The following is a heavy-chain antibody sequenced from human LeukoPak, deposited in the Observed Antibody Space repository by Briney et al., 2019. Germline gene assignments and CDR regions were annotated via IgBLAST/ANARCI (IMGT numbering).Heavy chain of an antibody. V-gene: IGHV3-64*01. CDR3: ARASSGWYRPDAFDI. Sequence: PGGSLRLSCAASGFTFSSYAMHWVRQAPGKGLEYVSAISSNGGSTYYANSVKGRFTISRDNSKNTLYLQMGSLRAEDMAVYYCARASSGWYRPDAFDISGQGTMVTVSS. CDR1: GFTFSSYA. D-gene: IGHD6-19*01. J-gene: IGHJ3*02. CDR2: ISSNGGST.